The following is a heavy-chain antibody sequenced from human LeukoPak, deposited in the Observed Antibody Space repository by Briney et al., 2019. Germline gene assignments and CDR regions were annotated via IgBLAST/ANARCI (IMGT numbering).Heavy chain of an antibody. CDR2: INHSGST. J-gene: IGHJ4*02. CDR1: GGSFSGYY. CDR3: AKEGFRKGWKLLPTGARPYYFDY. D-gene: IGHD2-15*01. V-gene: IGHV4-34*01. Sequence: PSETLSLTCAVYGGSFSGYYWSWIRQPPGKGLEWIGEINHSGSTNYNPSLKSRVTISVDTSKNQFSLKLSSVTAADTAIYYCAKEGFRKGWKLLPTGARPYYFDYWGQGTLVTVSS.